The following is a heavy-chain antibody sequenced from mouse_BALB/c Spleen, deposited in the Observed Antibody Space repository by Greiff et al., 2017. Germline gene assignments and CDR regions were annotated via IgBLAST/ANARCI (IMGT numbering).Heavy chain of an antibody. Sequence: EVKFVESGGGLVQPGGSLKLSCAASGFTFSSYTMSWVRQTPEKRLEWVAYISNGGGSTYYPDTVKGRFTISRDNAKNTLYLQMSSLKSEDTAMYYCASRHYDGAYWGQGTLVTVSA. CDR2: ISNGGGST. J-gene: IGHJ3*01. CDR1: GFTFSSYT. V-gene: IGHV5-12-2*01. D-gene: IGHD1-2*01. CDR3: ASRHYDGAY.